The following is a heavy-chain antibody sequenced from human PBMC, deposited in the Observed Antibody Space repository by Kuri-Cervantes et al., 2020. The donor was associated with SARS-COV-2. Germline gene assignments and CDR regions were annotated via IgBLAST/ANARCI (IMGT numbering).Heavy chain of an antibody. CDR1: GFTFSSYW. Sequence: GESLKISCAASGFTFSSYWMSWVRQAPGKGLEWVSSFSAGDENTYYADSVKGRFTISRDNSKNTLYVEMNSLRAEDTAVYYCRAGSSTSPFDYWGQGTLVTVSS. CDR3: RAGSSTSPFDY. J-gene: IGHJ4*02. V-gene: IGHV3-23*01. D-gene: IGHD6-6*01. CDR2: FSAGDENT.